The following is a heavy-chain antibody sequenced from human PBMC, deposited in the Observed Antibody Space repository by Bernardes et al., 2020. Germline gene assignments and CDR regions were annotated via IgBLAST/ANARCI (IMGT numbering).Heavy chain of an antibody. CDR2: IYYSGRT. J-gene: IGHJ6*04. CDR3: AREYYDLWSGYCGMDV. CDR1: VGSIRHSY. Sequence: SETLSLTCTFSVGSIRHSYWSWIRQPPVKGLAWIGYIYYSGRTTYNPSLKSRVTISVDTSKNQFSLRLSSVTAADTAVYYCAREYYDLWSGYCGMDVWGKGTTVTVSS. D-gene: IGHD3-3*01. V-gene: IGHV4-59*01.